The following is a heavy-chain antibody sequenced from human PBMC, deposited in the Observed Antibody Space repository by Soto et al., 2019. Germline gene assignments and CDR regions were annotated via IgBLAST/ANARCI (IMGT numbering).Heavy chain of an antibody. CDR3: AKDREAYNWNTGGWFDP. J-gene: IGHJ5*02. V-gene: IGHV3-30*18. D-gene: IGHD1-20*01. CDR1: GLTFSGFG. Sequence: GGSLRLSCVASGLTFSGFGIHWVRQAPGKGLEWVAVISYDGTRKYYADSVKGRFTISRDNSKNTVSLEMKNLRIEDTTVYHCAKDREAYNWNTGGWFDPWGQGTVVTVSS. CDR2: ISYDGTRK.